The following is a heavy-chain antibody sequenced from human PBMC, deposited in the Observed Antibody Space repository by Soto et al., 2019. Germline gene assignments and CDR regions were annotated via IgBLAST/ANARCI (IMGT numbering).Heavy chain of an antibody. D-gene: IGHD6-19*01. J-gene: IGHJ4*02. CDR3: ARGFNSGWDPLDY. CDR1: GGSVSSGSYY. V-gene: IGHV4-61*01. CDR2: IYYSGST. Sequence: AETLSLTCNVSGGSVSSGSYYWIWIRHPPGKGLEWIGYIYYSGSTNYNPSLKSRVTISVDTSKNQFSLKLSSVTAADTAVYYCARGFNSGWDPLDYWGQGTLVTVSS.